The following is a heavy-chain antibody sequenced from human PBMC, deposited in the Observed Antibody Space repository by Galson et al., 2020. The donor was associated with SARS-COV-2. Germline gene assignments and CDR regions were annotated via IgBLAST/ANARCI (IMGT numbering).Heavy chain of an antibody. D-gene: IGHD3-22*01. CDR2: IDWDEDK. CDR1: GLSLSNSGMR. Sequence: SSPTLVKPTQTLTLTCTFSGLSLSNSGMRVSWIRQPPGKALEWLARIDWDEDKFYSTSLKTRLTISKDTSKNQVVLTMTNMDPVDTATYYCAAPSAYPVYDAFNIWGQGTKVTVSS. V-gene: IGHV2-70*04. J-gene: IGHJ3*02. CDR3: AAPSAYPVYDAFNI.